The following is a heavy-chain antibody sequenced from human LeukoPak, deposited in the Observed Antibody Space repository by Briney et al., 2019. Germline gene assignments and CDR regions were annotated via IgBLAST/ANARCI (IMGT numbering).Heavy chain of an antibody. D-gene: IGHD4-17*01. Sequence: PGGSLRLSCAASGFTFSSYGMHWVRQAPGKGLEWVAFIRYDGSNKYYADSVKGRFTISRDNSKNTLYLQMNSLRVEDTAVYYCARASPASYGDFDIWGQGTMVTVSS. CDR3: ARASPASYGDFDI. J-gene: IGHJ3*02. CDR2: IRYDGSNK. CDR1: GFTFSSYG. V-gene: IGHV3-30*02.